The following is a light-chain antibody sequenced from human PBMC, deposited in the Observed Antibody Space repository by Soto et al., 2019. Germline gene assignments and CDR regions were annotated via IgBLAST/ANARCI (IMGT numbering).Light chain of an antibody. CDR2: DVT. Sequence: QSVLTQPRSVSGSPGQSVTISCTGASNNVGGYNYVSWYQHHPGKVPQLIIYDVTKRPSGVPDRFSGSKSGNPASLTISGLQVEDEADYYCCSYAGTYTWSFGGVTTLTVL. V-gene: IGLV2-11*01. CDR3: CSYAGTYTWS. CDR1: SNNVGGYNY. J-gene: IGLJ2*01.